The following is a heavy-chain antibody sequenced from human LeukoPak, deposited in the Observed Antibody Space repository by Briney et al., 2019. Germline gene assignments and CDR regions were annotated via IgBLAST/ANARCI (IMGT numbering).Heavy chain of an antibody. V-gene: IGHV3-53*04. CDR2: IYSGGST. Sequence: GALRLSCAASGFTVSSNYMSWVRQAPGKGLEWVSVIYSGGSTYYADSVKGRFTISRHNSKNTLYLQMNSLRAVDTAVYYCARAHRGSGYSYGYFDYWGQGTLVTVSS. J-gene: IGHJ4*02. CDR3: ARAHRGSGYSYGYFDY. CDR1: GFTVSSNY. D-gene: IGHD5-18*01.